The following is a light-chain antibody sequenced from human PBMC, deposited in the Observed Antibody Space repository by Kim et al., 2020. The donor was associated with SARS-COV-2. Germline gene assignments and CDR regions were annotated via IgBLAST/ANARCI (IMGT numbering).Light chain of an antibody. Sequence: AMRKIVRIRRRGEVRRYYYGTWDQQKPGQAPIVVIYRNSKRPSGVPNRFSGPRSGNTASLTITGTQAGDEADYYSNSRGSNDNGVFGGGTQLTVL. CDR1: VRRYYY. J-gene: IGLJ2*01. V-gene: IGLV3-19*01. CDR3: NSRGSNDNGV. CDR2: RNS.